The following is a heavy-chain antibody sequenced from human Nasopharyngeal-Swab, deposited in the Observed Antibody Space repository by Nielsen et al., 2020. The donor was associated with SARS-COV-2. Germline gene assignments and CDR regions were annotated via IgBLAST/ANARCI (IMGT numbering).Heavy chain of an antibody. CDR2: IYYSGST. D-gene: IGHD6-19*01. CDR3: ARGALYSSGWYGY. J-gene: IGHJ4*02. V-gene: IGHV4-39*07. CDR1: GCPISSSSYY. Sequence: SQPLSLTCTVFGCPISSSSYYWGWIRQPPGKGLERIGSIYYSGSTYYTPSLNSRVTITVVTSKNRFSLKLSSVTAADTAVYYCARGALYSSGWYGYWGQGTLVTVSS.